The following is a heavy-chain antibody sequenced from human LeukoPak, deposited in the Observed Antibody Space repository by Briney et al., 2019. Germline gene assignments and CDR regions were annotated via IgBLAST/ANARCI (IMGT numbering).Heavy chain of an antibody. CDR2: IKQDGSKK. Sequence: GGSLRLSCAASGFTFSSYWMTWVRQAPGKGLEWVANIKQDGSKKYYVDSVKGRFTVSRDNAKNTLYLQMNSLRAEDTAVYYCARDIYGYFDLWGRGTLVTVSS. CDR3: ARDIYGYFDL. J-gene: IGHJ2*01. V-gene: IGHV3-7*03. D-gene: IGHD3-16*01. CDR1: GFTFSSYW.